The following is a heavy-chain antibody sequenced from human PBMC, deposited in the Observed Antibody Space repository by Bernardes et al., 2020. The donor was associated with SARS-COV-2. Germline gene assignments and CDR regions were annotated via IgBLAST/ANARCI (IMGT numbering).Heavy chain of an antibody. CDR1: GGSISSSSYY. V-gene: IGHV4-39*01. CDR3: AGLPRTGTTYPFDS. J-gene: IGHJ4*02. CDR2: IHFSGKT. D-gene: IGHD1-1*01. Sequence: SETLSLTCTVSGGSISSSSYYWGWLRQPPEQGLEWIGSIHFSGKTYHNASLKSRVAISLDTSKNQFSLKLSSVTAADTAVYYCAGLPRTGTTYPFDSWGQGSLVTVSS.